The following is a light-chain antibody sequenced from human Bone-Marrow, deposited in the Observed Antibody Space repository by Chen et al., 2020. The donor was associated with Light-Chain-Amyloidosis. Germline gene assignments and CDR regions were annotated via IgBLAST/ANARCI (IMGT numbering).Light chain of an antibody. CDR2: RDN. CDR1: DLPTKY. CDR3: QSADSSGTYEVI. V-gene: IGLV3-25*03. Sequence: SYELTQPPSVSVSPGQTARITCSGDDLPTKYAYWYQKKPGQAALLVIHRDNERPTGISERFSVSSSGTTATLTISGVQAEDEADYHCQSADSSGTYEVIFGGGTKLTVL. J-gene: IGLJ2*01.